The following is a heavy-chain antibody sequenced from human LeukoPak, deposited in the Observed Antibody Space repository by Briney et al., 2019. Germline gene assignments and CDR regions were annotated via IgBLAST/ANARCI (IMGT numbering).Heavy chain of an antibody. CDR1: GFTFNIYW. D-gene: IGHD6-13*01. V-gene: IGHV3-74*03. CDR3: ARAKYSSRWSLDY. J-gene: IGHJ4*02. Sequence: GGSLRLSCATSGFTFNIYWMQWVRQVPGKGLVWVSRVDSNGGGATYADSVKGRFTTSRDNGNNTMYLQMNSLRAEDTAIYYCARAKYSSRWSLDYWGQGALVTVSS. CDR2: VDSNGGGA.